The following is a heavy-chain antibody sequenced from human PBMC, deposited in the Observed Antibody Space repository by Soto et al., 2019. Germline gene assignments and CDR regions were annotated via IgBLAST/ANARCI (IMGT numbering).Heavy chain of an antibody. CDR3: ARDKYCSGGSCRKNWFDP. Sequence: SETLSLTCTVSGGSISSSYWSWIRQPPGKGLEWLAYIYDDGSANYNPSLKSRATISLDMSKNQFSLKLTSVTAADTAVYYCARDKYCSGGSCRKNWFDPWGQGTQVTVSS. J-gene: IGHJ5*02. CDR2: IYDDGSA. V-gene: IGHV4-59*01. CDR1: GGSISSSY. D-gene: IGHD2-15*01.